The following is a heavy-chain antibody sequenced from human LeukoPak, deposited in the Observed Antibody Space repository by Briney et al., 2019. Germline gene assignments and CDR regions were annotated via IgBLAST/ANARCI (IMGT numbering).Heavy chain of an antibody. Sequence: PGGSLRLSCAASGFTFSSYSMNWVRQAPGKGLEWVSYISSSSSTIYYADSVKGRFTISRDNAKNSLYLQMNSLRAEDTAVYYCARDHLRATYRHSSGYCLDYWGQGTLVTVSS. V-gene: IGHV3-48*04. CDR2: ISSSSSTI. J-gene: IGHJ4*02. D-gene: IGHD3-22*01. CDR3: ARDHLRATYRHSSGYCLDY. CDR1: GFTFSSYS.